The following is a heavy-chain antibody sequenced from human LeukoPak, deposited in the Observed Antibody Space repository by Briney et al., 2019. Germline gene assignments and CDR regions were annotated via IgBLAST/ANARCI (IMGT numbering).Heavy chain of an antibody. D-gene: IGHD4-17*01. CDR2: IYPGDSDT. CDR3: ARQAYGDSNNFDY. Sequence: GESLKISCKGSGYRFTSYWIGWVRQMPGKGLEWMGIIYPGDSDTRYSPSFRGQVAISADKSISTAYLQWSSLKASDTAMYYCARQAYGDSNNFDYWGQGTLVTVSS. V-gene: IGHV5-51*01. CDR1: GYRFTSYW. J-gene: IGHJ4*02.